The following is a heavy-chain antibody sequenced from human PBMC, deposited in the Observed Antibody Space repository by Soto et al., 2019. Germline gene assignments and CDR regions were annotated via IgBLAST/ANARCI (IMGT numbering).Heavy chain of an antibody. J-gene: IGHJ3*01. CDR3: ARVKVPAAVLGAFDV. D-gene: IGHD2-2*01. CDR1: GYTFTTYG. V-gene: IGHV1-18*01. Sequence: QAQLVQSGGEMKKAGASVKVSCKASGYTFTTYGITWVRQAPGQGLDWMGWINPLKGDTKSAANFQDSVTMTTDTSTRTAYMELRSLRSDDTAVYYCARVKVPAAVLGAFDVWGQGTLVTVSS. CDR2: INPLKGDT.